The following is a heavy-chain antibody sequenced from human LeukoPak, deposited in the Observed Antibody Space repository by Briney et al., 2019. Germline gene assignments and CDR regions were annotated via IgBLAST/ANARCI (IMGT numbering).Heavy chain of an antibody. J-gene: IGHJ6*03. CDR3: ARGWSPDQPEWPVYYYYMDV. CDR2: INPSGST. CDR1: GGSFSGYS. Sequence: PSETLSLTCAVYGGSFSGYSWSWIRQPPGKGLEWIGEINPSGSTNYNPSLNSRVTISIDKSKTHISLKLSSVPAADRAVYYCARGWSPDQPEWPVYYYYMDVWGKGTTVTVSS. D-gene: IGHD6-19*01. V-gene: IGHV4-34*01.